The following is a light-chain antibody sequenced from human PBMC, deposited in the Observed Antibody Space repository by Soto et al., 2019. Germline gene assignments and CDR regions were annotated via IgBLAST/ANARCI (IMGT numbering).Light chain of an antibody. Sequence: QSALTQPASVSGSPGQSMTISCTGTSSEVGGYNYVSWYQQHPGKAPKLMIDDVSNRPSGVSNRFSGSKSGNTASLTISGLQAEDAADYYCSSYTSSSTLMVFGTGTKLTVL. CDR1: SSEVGGYNY. CDR2: DVS. J-gene: IGLJ1*01. V-gene: IGLV2-14*01. CDR3: SSYTSSSTLMV.